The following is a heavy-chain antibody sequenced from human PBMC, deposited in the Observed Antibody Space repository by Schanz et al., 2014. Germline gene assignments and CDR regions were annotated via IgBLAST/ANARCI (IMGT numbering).Heavy chain of an antibody. CDR3: ARARYTGYDCSGY. CDR2: INPNSGDT. D-gene: IGHD5-12*01. V-gene: IGHV1-2*06. Sequence: QVHLVQSGSEVKKPGASVKVSCKASRYPFTAYSMHWVRQAPGQGLEWMGRINPNSGDTNYAQKFQGRVTMTRDTSTSTAYMELSGLTSDDTATYFCARARYTGYDCSGYWGQGTLLIVSS. CDR1: RYPFTAYS. J-gene: IGHJ4*02.